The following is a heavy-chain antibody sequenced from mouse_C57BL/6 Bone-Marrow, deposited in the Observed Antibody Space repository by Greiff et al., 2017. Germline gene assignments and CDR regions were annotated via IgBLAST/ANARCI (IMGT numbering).Heavy chain of an antibody. V-gene: IGHV1-69*01. CDR2: FDPSDSYT. J-gene: IGHJ2*01. CDR1: GYTFTSYW. CDR3: ARDYLDY. Sequence: QVQLQQPGAELVMPGASVKLSCKASGYTFTSYWMHWVKQRPGQGLEWIGEFDPSDSYTNYNQKFKGKSTLTVDKSSSTAYMQLSSLTSDDSAVYYCARDYLDYWGQGTTLTVAS.